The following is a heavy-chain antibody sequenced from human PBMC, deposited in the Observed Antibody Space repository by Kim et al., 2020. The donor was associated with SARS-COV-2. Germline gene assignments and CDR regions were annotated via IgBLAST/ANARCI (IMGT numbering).Heavy chain of an antibody. CDR2: INPSGGST. Sequence: ASVKVSCKASGYTFTSYYMHWVRQAPGQGLEWMGIINPSGGSTSYAQKFQGRVTMTRDTSTSTVYMELSSLRSEDTAVYYCARELQLVDGYYYYGMDVWGQWTTVTVPS. CDR3: ARELQLVDGYYYYGMDV. J-gene: IGHJ6*02. V-gene: IGHV1-46*01. CDR1: GYTFTSYY. D-gene: IGHD6-13*01.